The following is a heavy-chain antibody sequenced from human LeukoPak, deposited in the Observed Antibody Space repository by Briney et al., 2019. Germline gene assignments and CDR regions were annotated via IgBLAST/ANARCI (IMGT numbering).Heavy chain of an antibody. Sequence: ASVKVSCKASGYTFTSYGISWVRQAPGQGLEWMGWISAYNGNTNYAQKLQGRVTMTTDTSTSTAYMELRSLRSDDTAVYYCARVTYYYDSSGYYPTGWFDPWGQGTLVTVSS. V-gene: IGHV1-18*01. D-gene: IGHD3-22*01. CDR2: ISAYNGNT. CDR1: GYTFTSYG. J-gene: IGHJ5*02. CDR3: ARVTYYYDSSGYYPTGWFDP.